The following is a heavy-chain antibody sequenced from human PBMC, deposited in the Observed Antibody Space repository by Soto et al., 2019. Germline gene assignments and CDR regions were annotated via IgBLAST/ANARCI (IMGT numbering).Heavy chain of an antibody. V-gene: IGHV4-31*03. CDR2: IYYSGST. D-gene: IGHD2-2*01. Sequence: QVQLQESGPGLVKPSQTLSLTCTVSGGSISSGGYYWSWIRQHPGKGLEWIGYIYYSGSTYYNPSLKSRVTISVDTSKNQFSLKLSSVTAADTAVYYCARVDVYCSSTSCTTYYFDYWGQGTLVTVSS. CDR3: ARVDVYCSSTSCTTYYFDY. CDR1: GGSISSGGYY. J-gene: IGHJ4*02.